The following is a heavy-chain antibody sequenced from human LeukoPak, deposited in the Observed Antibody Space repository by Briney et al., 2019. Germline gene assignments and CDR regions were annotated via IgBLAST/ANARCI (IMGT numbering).Heavy chain of an antibody. V-gene: IGHV3-20*04. CDR3: TRDIQDIVVVPAAYYYYYYIDV. Sequence: GGSLRLSCAASGLTFDDYGMSWVRQAPGKGLEWVSGINWNGGSTGYADSVKGRFTISRDNAKNSLYLQVNSLRAEDTALYYRTRDIQDIVVVPAAYYYYYYIDVWGKGTTVTVSS. D-gene: IGHD2-2*01. CDR1: GLTFDDYG. J-gene: IGHJ6*03. CDR2: INWNGGST.